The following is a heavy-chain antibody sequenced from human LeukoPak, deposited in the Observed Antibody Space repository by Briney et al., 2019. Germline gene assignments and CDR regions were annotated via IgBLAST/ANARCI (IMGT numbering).Heavy chain of an antibody. CDR2: IYSGGST. CDR1: GFTFSSYE. J-gene: IGHJ4*02. CDR3: ARGGSYDY. Sequence: PGGSLRLSCAASGFTFSSYEMNWVRQAPGKGLEWVSVIYSGGSTYYADSVKGRFTISRDNSKNTLYLQMNSLRAEDTAVYYCARGGSYDYWGQGTLVTVSS. D-gene: IGHD1-26*01. V-gene: IGHV3-53*01.